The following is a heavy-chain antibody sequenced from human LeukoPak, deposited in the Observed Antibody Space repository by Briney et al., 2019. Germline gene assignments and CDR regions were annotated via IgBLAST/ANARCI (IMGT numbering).Heavy chain of an antibody. CDR3: ARSPPRGWSSGWYTLLGY. Sequence: TSETLSLTCTVSGGSISSSSYYWGWIRQPPGKGLEWIGSIYYSGSTYYNPSLKSRVTISVDTSKNQFSLMLNSVTAADTAVYYCARSPPRGWSSGWYTLLGYWGQGTLVTVSS. V-gene: IGHV4-39*07. CDR1: GGSISSSSYY. CDR2: IYYSGST. J-gene: IGHJ4*02. D-gene: IGHD6-19*01.